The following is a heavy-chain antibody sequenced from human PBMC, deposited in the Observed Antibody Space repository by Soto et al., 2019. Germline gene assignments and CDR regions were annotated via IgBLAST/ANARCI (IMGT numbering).Heavy chain of an antibody. J-gene: IGHJ4*02. CDR1: GYSFTSYW. CDR2: IYPGDSDT. D-gene: IGHD2-15*01. CDR3: ARSKYCSGGSCYSDY. Sequence: GETLKISCKGSGYSFTSYWIGWVRQMPGKGLEWMGIIYPGDSDTRYSPSFQGQVTISADKSISTAYLQWSSLKASDTAMYYCARSKYCSGGSCYSDYWGQGTLVTVSS. V-gene: IGHV5-51*01.